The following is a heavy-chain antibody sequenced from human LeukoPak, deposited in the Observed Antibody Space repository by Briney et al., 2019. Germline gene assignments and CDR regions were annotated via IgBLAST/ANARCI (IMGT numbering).Heavy chain of an antibody. D-gene: IGHD1-26*01. Sequence: SETLSLTCAVDGESFSGYYWSWVRQPPGKGLKWIGEIHYRGTTNYNPSLKSRVTVSADTSRNQFSLNLTSVTAADTAVYYCATLIVGTTYFDRWRHASLVTASS. CDR1: GESFSGYY. CDR3: ATLIVGTTYFDR. J-gene: IGHJ4*01. CDR2: IHYRGTT. V-gene: IGHV4-34*01.